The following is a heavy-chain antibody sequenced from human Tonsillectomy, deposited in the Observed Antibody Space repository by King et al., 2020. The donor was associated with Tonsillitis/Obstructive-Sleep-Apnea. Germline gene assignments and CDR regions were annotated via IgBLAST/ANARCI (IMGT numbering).Heavy chain of an antibody. CDR3: ARLRVVSGFDY. CDR1: GGSISSSSYY. J-gene: IGHJ4*02. D-gene: IGHD2-8*02. Sequence: QLQESGPGLVKPSETLSLTCTVSGGSISSSSYYWGWIRQPPGRGLEWIGSIYYSGSTYYNPPLKSRLTISVDTSKIQFSLKLGSVTAADPAVYYRARLRVVSGFDYWGQGSLVTVSS. V-gene: IGHV4-39*01. CDR2: IYYSGST.